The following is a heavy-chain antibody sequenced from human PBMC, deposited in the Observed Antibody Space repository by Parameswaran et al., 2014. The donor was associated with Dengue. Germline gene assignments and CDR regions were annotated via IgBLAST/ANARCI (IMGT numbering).Heavy chain of an antibody. CDR3: ARELASYYYYYYGMDV. CDR2: IIPIFGTA. Sequence: WVRQAPGQGLEWMGGIIPIFGTANYAQKFQGRVTITADESTSTAYMELSSLRSEDTAVYYCARELASYYYYYYGMDVWGQGTTVTVSS. J-gene: IGHJ6*02. V-gene: IGHV1-69*01.